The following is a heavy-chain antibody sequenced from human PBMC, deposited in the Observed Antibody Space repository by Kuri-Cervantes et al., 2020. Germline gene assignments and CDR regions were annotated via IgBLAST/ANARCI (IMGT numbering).Heavy chain of an antibody. V-gene: IGHV4-4*07. Sequence: SETLSLTCTVSGGSIRNNYWSWIRQPAGKGLEWIGRVDSSGNANYNPSLSSRVTILVEKSKNQFSLKLTSVTAADTAVYYCAREVGEGNNFGYWGRGTLVTVSS. J-gene: IGHJ4*02. CDR3: AREVGEGNNFGY. CDR1: GGSIRNNY. D-gene: IGHD1-26*01. CDR2: VDSSGNA.